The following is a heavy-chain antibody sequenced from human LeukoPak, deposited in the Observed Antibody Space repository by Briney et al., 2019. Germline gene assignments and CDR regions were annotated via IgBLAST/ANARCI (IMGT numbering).Heavy chain of an antibody. CDR3: ARPLIGYGAAFDY. J-gene: IGHJ4*02. CDR1: GFTVSSNS. D-gene: IGHD3-16*02. V-gene: IGHV3-53*01. Sequence: GGSLRLSCTVSGFTVSSNSMSWVRQAPGKGLEWVSFIYSGTIHYSDSVKGRFTISRDNAKNSLYLQMNILRAEDSAVYYCARPLIGYGAAFDYWGQGTLVTVSS. CDR2: IYSGTI.